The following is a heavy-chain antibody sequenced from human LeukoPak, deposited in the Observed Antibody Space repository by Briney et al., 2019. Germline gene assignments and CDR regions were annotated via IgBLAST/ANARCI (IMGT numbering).Heavy chain of an antibody. D-gene: IGHD2-15*01. Sequence: SETLSLTCTVSGGSISNYYWSWIRQPPGKGLEWIAYIYETGHTGYNPSLKTRVTISLDTSKNQFSLKLSSVTAADTAVYYCARGTWNCSGGSCYSSFDYWGQGTLVTVSS. CDR1: GGSISNYY. CDR3: ARGTWNCSGGSCYSSFDY. V-gene: IGHV4-59*12. CDR2: IYETGHT. J-gene: IGHJ4*02.